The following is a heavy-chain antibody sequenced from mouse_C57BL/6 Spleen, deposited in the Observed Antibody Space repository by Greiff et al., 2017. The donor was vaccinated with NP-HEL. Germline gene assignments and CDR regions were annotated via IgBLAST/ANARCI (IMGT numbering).Heavy chain of an antibody. CDR2: IDPSDSYT. V-gene: IGHV1-50*01. CDR3: ARKGLLPLGY. D-gene: IGHD3-1*01. J-gene: IGHJ2*01. CDR1: GYTLTSYW. Sequence: QVPLQQPGAELVKPGASVKLSCKASGYTLTSYWMQGVKQRPGQGLEWVGEIDPSDSYTNYNQKFKGKATLTVDTSSSTAYMQLSSLTSEDSAVYYCARKGLLPLGYWGQGTTLTVSS.